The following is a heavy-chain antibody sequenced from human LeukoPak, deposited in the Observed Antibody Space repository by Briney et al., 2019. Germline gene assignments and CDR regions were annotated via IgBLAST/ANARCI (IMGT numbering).Heavy chain of an antibody. CDR3: AGDAVVAANFDY. CDR2: ISSSSSYI. CDR1: GFTFSSYS. D-gene: IGHD2-15*01. V-gene: IGHV3-21*01. Sequence: GGSLRLSCAASGFTFSSYSMNWVRQAPGKGLEWVSSISSSSSYIYYADSVKGRFTISRDNAKNSLYLQMNSLRAEDTAVYYCAGDAVVAANFDYWGQGTLVTVSS. J-gene: IGHJ4*02.